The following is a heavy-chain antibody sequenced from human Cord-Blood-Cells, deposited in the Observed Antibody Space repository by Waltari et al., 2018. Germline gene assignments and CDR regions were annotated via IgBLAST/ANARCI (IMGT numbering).Heavy chain of an antibody. CDR3: ARGLQLWFRGWFDP. D-gene: IGHD5-18*01. CDR2: INPNSGGT. J-gene: IGHJ5*02. V-gene: IGHV1-2*02. Sequence: QVQLVQSGAEAKKPGASVQVSCKASGYPFTGYYMHGVRQAPGQGLEWMGWINPNSGGTNYAQKFQGRVTMTRDTSISTAYMELSRLRSDDTAVYYCARGLQLWFRGWFDPWGQGTLVTVSS. CDR1: GYPFTGYY.